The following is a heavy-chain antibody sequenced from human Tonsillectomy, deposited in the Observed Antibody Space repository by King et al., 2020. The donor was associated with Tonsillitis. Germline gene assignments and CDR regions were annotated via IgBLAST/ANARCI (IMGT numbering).Heavy chain of an antibody. CDR2: ISGSGGST. J-gene: IGHJ6*02. CDR1: GFTFSSFA. CDR3: AKYVYCLYYYGVDV. Sequence: VQLVESGGGLVQPGGSLRLSCAASGFTFSSFAMSWVRQAPGKGLEWVSAISGSGGSTYYADSVKGRFTISRDISKNTLYLQMNSLRAQDTAVDYCAKYVYCLYYYGVDVWGQATTVTVSS. V-gene: IGHV3-23*04. D-gene: IGHD2-15*01.